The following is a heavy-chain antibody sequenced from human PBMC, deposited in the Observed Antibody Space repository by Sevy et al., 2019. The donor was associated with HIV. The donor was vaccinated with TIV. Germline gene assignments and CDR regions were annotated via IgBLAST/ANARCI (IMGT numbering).Heavy chain of an antibody. CDR3: ARTTYCSTTSCYNGYPDY. D-gene: IGHD2-2*02. CDR2: INVYNGNT. V-gene: IGHV1-18*01. J-gene: IGHJ4*02. Sequence: ASVKVSCKASGYNFNNYGVSWVRQAPGQGLEWLGWINVYNGNTNYAQKVQGRATMTTDTSTNTAYMELGSLRSHDTAVYYCARTTYCSTTSCYNGYPDYWGQGTLVTVSS. CDR1: GYNFNNYG.